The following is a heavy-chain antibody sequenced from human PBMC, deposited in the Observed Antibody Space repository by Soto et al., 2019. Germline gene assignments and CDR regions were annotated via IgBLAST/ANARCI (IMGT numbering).Heavy chain of an antibody. V-gene: IGHV3-23*01. D-gene: IGHD2-2*03. CDR2: ISGSGGST. Sequence: EVQLLESGGGLVQPGGSLRLSCAASGFTFSSYALSWVRQAPGKGLEWVSAISGSGGSTHYADSVKGRFTISRDNSKTTLYLQMNSLRAEDTAVYYCASGGYCSSTSCYGGMDVWGQGTTVTVSS. J-gene: IGHJ6*02. CDR3: ASGGYCSSTSCYGGMDV. CDR1: GFTFSSYA.